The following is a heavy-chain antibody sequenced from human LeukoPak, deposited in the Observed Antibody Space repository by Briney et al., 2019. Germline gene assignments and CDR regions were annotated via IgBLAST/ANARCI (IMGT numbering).Heavy chain of an antibody. CDR2: IYSGGST. D-gene: IGHD6-13*01. CDR1: GFIVSSNY. J-gene: IGHJ3*02. Sequence: PGGSLRLSCAASGFIVSSNYMSWVRQAPGKGLEWVSVIYSGGSTYYAESVKGRFTISRDNSKNTLYLQMNSLRAEDEAGYYCARGSTRRSAFDIWGQGTMVTVSS. CDR3: ARGSTRRSAFDI. V-gene: IGHV3-53*01.